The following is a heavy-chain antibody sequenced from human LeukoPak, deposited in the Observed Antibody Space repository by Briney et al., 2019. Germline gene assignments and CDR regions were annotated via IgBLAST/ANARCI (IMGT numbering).Heavy chain of an antibody. J-gene: IGHJ4*02. CDR2: ISGTGGST. D-gene: IGHD3-22*01. CDR1: GFTFSSYA. CDR3: VRDDDRPDNGLDY. V-gene: IGHV3-23*01. Sequence: PGGSLRLSCAASGFTFSSYAMSWVRQAPGKGLEWVSTISGTGGSTNYADSVKGRFTISRDTSKNTLYLQMNSLRAEDTAVYYCVRDDDRPDNGLDYWGQGTLVTVSS.